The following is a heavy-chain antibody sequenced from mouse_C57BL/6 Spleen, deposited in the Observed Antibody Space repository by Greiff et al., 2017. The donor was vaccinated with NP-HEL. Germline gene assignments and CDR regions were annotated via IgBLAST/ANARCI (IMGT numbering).Heavy chain of an antibody. CDR1: GFNINDYY. D-gene: IGHD1-1*01. CDR3: LYDGSIYWYFDV. Sequence: VQLQQSGAELVRPGASVKLSCKASGFNINDYYMHWVKQRPEQGLEWIGRIDPEDGDTEYAPKFQGKATMTADTSSNTAYLQLSSLTSEDTAVYYCLYDGSIYWYFDVWGTGTTVTVSS. V-gene: IGHV14-1*01. CDR2: IDPEDGDT. J-gene: IGHJ1*03.